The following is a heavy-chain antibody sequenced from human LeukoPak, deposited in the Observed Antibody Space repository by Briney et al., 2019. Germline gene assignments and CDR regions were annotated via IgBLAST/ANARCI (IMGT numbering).Heavy chain of an antibody. Sequence: SETLSLTCAVYGGSFSGYYWSWIRQPPGKGLEWIGEINHSGSTNYNPSLKSRVTISVDTSKNQFSLNLSSVTAADTAVCYCARLLWFGDMGDYWGQGTLVTVSS. V-gene: IGHV4-34*01. J-gene: IGHJ4*02. CDR2: INHSGST. D-gene: IGHD3-10*01. CDR3: ARLLWFGDMGDY. CDR1: GGSFSGYY.